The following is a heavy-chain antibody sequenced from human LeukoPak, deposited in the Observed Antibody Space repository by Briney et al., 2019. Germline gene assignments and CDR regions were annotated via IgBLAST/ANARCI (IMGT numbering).Heavy chain of an antibody. V-gene: IGHV3-30*18. J-gene: IGHJ6*02. CDR1: GFTFSSYG. CDR2: ISYDGSNK. Sequence: GGSLRLSCAASGFTFSSYGMHWVRQAPGKGLEWVAVISYDGSNKYYADSVKGRFTISRDNSKNTLYLQMNSLRAEDTAVYYCAKERYSSSQYYYYGMDVWGQGTTVTVSS. D-gene: IGHD6-13*01. CDR3: AKERYSSSQYYYYGMDV.